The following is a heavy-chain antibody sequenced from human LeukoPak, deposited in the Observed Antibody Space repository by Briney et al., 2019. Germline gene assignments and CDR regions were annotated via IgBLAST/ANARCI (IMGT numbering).Heavy chain of an antibody. CDR3: ASHPVRTEMYGYVSRGPFDY. CDR2: ISYDGSNK. V-gene: IGHV3-30-3*01. CDR1: GFTFSSYA. Sequence: GGSLRLSCAASGFTFSSYAMHWVRQAPGKGLEWVAVISYDGSNKYYADSVKGRFTISRDNSKNTLYLQMNSLRAEDTAVYYCASHPVRTEMYGYVSRGPFDYWGQGTLVTVSS. J-gene: IGHJ4*02. D-gene: IGHD5-18*01.